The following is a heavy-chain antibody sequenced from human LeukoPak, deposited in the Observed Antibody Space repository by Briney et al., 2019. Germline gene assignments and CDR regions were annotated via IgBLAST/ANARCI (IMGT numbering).Heavy chain of an antibody. CDR1: GGSISSYY. J-gene: IGHJ5*02. D-gene: IGHD3-10*01. Sequence: SETLSLTCTVSGGSISSYYWNWIRQPPGKGLEWIGSIYYSGSTYYNPSLKSRVTISVDTSKNQFSDTAVYYCASVWFGEFLNWFDPWGQGTLVTVSS. CDR2: IYYSGST. CDR3: NWFDP. V-gene: IGHV4-59*04.